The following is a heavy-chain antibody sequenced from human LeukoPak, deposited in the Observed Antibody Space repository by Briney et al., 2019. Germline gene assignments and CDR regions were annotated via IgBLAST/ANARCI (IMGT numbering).Heavy chain of an antibody. D-gene: IGHD1-26*01. CDR3: ARDASGSYDY. V-gene: IGHV4-59*01. CDR2: IYYSGST. CDR1: GGSISSYY. Sequence: ETLSLTCTVSGGSISSYYWSWIRQPPGKGLEWIGYIYYSGSTNYNPSLKSRVTISVDTSKNQFSLKLRSVTAADTAVYYCARDASGSYDYWGQGTLVTVSS. J-gene: IGHJ4*02.